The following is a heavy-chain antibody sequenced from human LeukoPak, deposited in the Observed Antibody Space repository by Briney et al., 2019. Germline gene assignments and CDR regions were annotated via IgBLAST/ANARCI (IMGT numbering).Heavy chain of an antibody. V-gene: IGHV4-59*12. CDR3: ARDENGYVWGSFRA. Sequence: GSLRLSCAASGFTFSSYSMNWVRQPPGKGLEWIGNIYYSGSTYYNPSLESRVTMSLDTSKNQFSLKLSSVTAADTAVYYCARDENGYVWGSFRAWGQGTLVTVSS. CDR2: IYYSGST. D-gene: IGHD3-16*02. CDR1: GFTFSSYS. J-gene: IGHJ5*02.